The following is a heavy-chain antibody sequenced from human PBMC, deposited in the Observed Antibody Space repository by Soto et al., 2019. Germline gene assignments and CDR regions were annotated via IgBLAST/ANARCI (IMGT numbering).Heavy chain of an antibody. CDR2: ITSSGDSI. CDR3: ARLPKGSTVTS. D-gene: IGHD4-17*01. Sequence: EVQLLESGGGLVHPGGSLRLSCAASGFRFSDYSMNWVRQAPGKGLEWVSYITSSGDSIYYADSVKGRFTVSRDNAKNSFFLQMNSLRDEDTAVYYCARLPKGSTVTSWGQGTLVNVSS. J-gene: IGHJ4*02. CDR1: GFRFSDYS. V-gene: IGHV3-48*02.